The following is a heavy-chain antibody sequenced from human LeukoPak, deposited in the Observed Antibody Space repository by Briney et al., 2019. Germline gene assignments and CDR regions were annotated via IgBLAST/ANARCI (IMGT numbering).Heavy chain of an antibody. CDR1: GFTFSSYS. J-gene: IGHJ5*02. V-gene: IGHV3-21*01. Sequence: PGGSLRLSCAASGFTFSSYSMNWVRQAPGKGLEWVSSISSSSSYIYYADSVKGRFTISRDNAKNSLYLQMNSLRAEDTAVYSCARGGIAVGFNWFDPWGQGTLVTVSS. D-gene: IGHD6-19*01. CDR3: ARGGIAVGFNWFDP. CDR2: ISSSSSYI.